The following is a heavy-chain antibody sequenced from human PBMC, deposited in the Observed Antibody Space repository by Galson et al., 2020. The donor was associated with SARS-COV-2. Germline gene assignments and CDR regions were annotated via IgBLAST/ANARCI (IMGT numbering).Heavy chain of an antibody. CDR1: GGSISNYY. Sequence: SETLSLTCTVSGGSISNYYWNWIRQPPGKGLEWIAYIYDSGTTNCNPSLKSRVTVSVDTSKNQFSLKLNSVTAADTAVYYCARVVSNYYGDYYLDYWGQGTLVTVSS. D-gene: IGHD4-17*01. CDR3: ARVVSNYYGDYYLDY. J-gene: IGHJ4*02. CDR2: IYDSGTT. V-gene: IGHV4-59*01.